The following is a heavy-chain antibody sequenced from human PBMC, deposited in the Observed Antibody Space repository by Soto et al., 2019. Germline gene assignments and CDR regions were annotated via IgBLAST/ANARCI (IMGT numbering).Heavy chain of an antibody. J-gene: IGHJ4*02. Sequence: QVQLQQWGAGLLKPSETLSLTCAVYGGSFSGYYWSWIRQPPGKGLEWIGEINHSGSTNYNPSLKSRVTISVDTSKNQFSLKLSSVTAADTAVYYCARGTHDYSNPFDYWGQGTLVTVSS. D-gene: IGHD4-4*01. CDR1: GGSFSGYY. V-gene: IGHV4-34*01. CDR2: INHSGST. CDR3: ARGTHDYSNPFDY.